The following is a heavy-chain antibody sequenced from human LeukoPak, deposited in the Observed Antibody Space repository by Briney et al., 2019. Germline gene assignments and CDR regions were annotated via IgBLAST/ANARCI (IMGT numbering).Heavy chain of an antibody. CDR1: GYTFTSYG. CDR2: ISAYNGNT. CDR3: ARVYSYGLLPDY. Sequence: ASVKVSCKPSGYTFTSYGISWVRPTPGQGLEWMGWISAYNGNTNYAQNLQGRVTMTTDTSTSTAYMELRSLRSDDTAVYYWARVYSYGLLPDYWGQGTLVTVSS. V-gene: IGHV1-18*01. J-gene: IGHJ4*02. D-gene: IGHD5-18*01.